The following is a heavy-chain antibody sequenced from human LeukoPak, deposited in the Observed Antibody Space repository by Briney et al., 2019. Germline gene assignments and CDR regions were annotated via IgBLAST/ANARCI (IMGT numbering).Heavy chain of an antibody. Sequence: NSSQTLSLTRTVSGGSISSGDYYWSWIRQPPGKGLEWIGYIYYSGSTYFNPSLKSRVTISVDTSKNQFSLKLSSVTAADTAVYYCARLVGASDFDYWGQGTLVTVSS. J-gene: IGHJ4*02. CDR2: IYYSGST. CDR1: GGSISSGDYY. D-gene: IGHD1-26*01. CDR3: ARLVGASDFDY. V-gene: IGHV4-30-4*08.